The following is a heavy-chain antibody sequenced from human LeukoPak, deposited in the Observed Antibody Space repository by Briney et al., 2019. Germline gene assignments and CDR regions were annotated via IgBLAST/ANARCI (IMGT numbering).Heavy chain of an antibody. V-gene: IGHV1-2*02. D-gene: IGHD1-26*01. J-gene: IGHJ4*02. CDR2: INPDSGDT. CDR3: ARYHISGLWYYFHY. CDR1: GYTFIDYH. Sequence: GASVKVSCKASGYTFIDYHIHWVRQAPGQGLEWMGWINPDSGDTYHPQKFQGRVTMTRDTSISTAYMELSRLSSDDTAVYYCARYHISGLWYYFHYWGQGTLVTVSS.